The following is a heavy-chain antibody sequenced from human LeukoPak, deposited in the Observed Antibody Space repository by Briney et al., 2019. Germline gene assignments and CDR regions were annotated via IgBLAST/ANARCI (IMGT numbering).Heavy chain of an antibody. V-gene: IGHV3-7*01. J-gene: IGHJ4*02. D-gene: IGHD5-12*01. CDR2: IKPNGIEK. CDR3: ARPVDYNAGDY. CDR1: GFTFSNYW. Sequence: SGGSLRLSCEGSGFTFSNYWMTWVRQAPGKGLEWVANIKPNGIEKHYADSVEGRFTISRDNAKNSLYLQMNSLRAEDTAVYYCARPVDYNAGDYWGQGTLVTVSS.